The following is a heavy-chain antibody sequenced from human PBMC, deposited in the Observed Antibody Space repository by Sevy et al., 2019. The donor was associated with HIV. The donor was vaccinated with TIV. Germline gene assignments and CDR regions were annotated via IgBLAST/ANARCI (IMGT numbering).Heavy chain of an antibody. J-gene: IGHJ4*02. CDR2: SSSSRSYI. CDR1: GFTFNTYT. Sequence: GGSLRLSCAASGFTFNTYTMNWVRQAPGKGLEWVSSSSSSRSYIYYADSVKGRFTISRDNAKNSLYLQMDSLTAEDTAVYYCARDWTTVTSTPTFYYWGQGILVTVSS. CDR3: ARDWTTVTSTPTFYY. D-gene: IGHD4-17*01. V-gene: IGHV3-21*01.